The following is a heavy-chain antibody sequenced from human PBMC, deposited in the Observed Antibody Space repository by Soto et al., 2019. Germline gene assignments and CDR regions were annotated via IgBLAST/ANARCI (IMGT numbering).Heavy chain of an antibody. Sequence: GSPRLSCAAPGFPFSDYYMSLVRHSPGKGLEWVSYISSSSSYTNYADSVKGRFTISRDNAKNSLYLQMNSLRAEDTAVYYRARVITPRLGLDPWGQGTLVTVSS. J-gene: IGHJ5*02. CDR2: ISSSSSYT. CDR1: GFPFSDYY. V-gene: IGHV3-11*06. D-gene: IGHD3-16*01. CDR3: ARVITPRLGLDP.